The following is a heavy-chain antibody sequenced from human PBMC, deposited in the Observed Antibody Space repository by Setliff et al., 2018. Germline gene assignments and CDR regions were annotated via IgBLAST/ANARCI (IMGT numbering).Heavy chain of an antibody. CDR3: ARDHIYRGGSWYDYFDS. CDR2: IKQDGSGK. Sequence: GGSLRLSCAASGFTFSSYWMSWVRQAPGKGLEWVANIKQDGSGKYYVDSVKGRFTISRDNAKNSLYLQMNSLRAEDTAVYYCARDHIYRGGSWYDYFDSWGQGTLVTVSS. J-gene: IGHJ4*02. CDR1: GFTFSSYW. V-gene: IGHV3-7*01. D-gene: IGHD2-15*01.